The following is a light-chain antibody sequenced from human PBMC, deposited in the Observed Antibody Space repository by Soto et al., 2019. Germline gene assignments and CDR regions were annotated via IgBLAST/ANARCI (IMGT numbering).Light chain of an antibody. CDR3: QQSYSSPYT. CDR2: AES. J-gene: IGKJ2*01. CDR1: QSISSY. V-gene: IGKV1-39*01. Sequence: DIQMTQFPSSLSVSVGDRVTITYRASQSISSYLNWYQQRPGKAPNLLIYAESSLQSGVPSRFSGSGSGTDFTLTISSLQPEDFATYYCQQSYSSPYTFGQGTKLEIK.